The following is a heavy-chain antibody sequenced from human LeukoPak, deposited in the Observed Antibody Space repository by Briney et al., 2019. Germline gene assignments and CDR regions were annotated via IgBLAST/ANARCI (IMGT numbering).Heavy chain of an antibody. CDR1: GGSFSGYY. CDR2: INHSGST. Sequence: PSETLSLTCAVYGGSFSGYYWSWIRQPPGKGLEWIGEINHSGSTNYNPSLKSRVTISLDTSKNQFSPKLTSVTAADTAVYYCARGYSSSWYFNWFDPWGQGTLVTVSS. D-gene: IGHD6-13*01. J-gene: IGHJ5*02. CDR3: ARGYSSSWYFNWFDP. V-gene: IGHV4-34*01.